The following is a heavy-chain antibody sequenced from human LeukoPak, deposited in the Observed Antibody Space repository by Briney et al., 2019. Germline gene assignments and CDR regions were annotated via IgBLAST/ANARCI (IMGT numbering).Heavy chain of an antibody. CDR2: INAGNGNT. D-gene: IGHD4-17*01. CDR3: ARAPPSNPDYAFDY. J-gene: IGHJ4*02. V-gene: IGHV1-3*01. Sequence: GASVKVSCKASGGTFSSYAISWVRQAPGQRLEWMGWINAGNGNTKYSQKFQGRVTITRDTSASTAYMELSSLRSEDTAVYYCARAPPSNPDYAFDYWGQGTLVTVSS. CDR1: GGTFSSYA.